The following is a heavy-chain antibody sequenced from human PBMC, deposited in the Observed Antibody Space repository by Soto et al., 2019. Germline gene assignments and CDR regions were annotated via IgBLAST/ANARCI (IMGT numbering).Heavy chain of an antibody. CDR1: GYTFTSYD. CDR3: ARASSWPYYYYYYMDV. D-gene: IGHD6-13*01. V-gene: IGHV1-8*01. CDR2: MNPNSGNT. J-gene: IGHJ6*03. Sequence: ASVRVSCKASGYTFTSYDINWVRQATGQGLEWMGWMNPNSGNTGYAQKFQGRVTMTRNTSISTAYMELSSLRSEDTAVYYCARASSWPYYYYYYMDVWGKGTTVTV.